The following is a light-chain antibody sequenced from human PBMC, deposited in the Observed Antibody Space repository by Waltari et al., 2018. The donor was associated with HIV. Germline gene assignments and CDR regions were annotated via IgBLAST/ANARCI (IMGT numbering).Light chain of an antibody. CDR3: SSFTSGTTWV. V-gene: IGLV2-14*03. J-gene: IGLJ3*02. CDR2: DVS. Sequence: QSALTQPASVSGSPGQSITISCTGTSSDIGGYDHLCWYQQHPGRAPKLKIYDVSNRPSGVSDRFSGSKSGNTASLTISGLQTEDEADYYCSSFTSGTTWVFGGGTKVTVL. CDR1: SSDIGGYDH.